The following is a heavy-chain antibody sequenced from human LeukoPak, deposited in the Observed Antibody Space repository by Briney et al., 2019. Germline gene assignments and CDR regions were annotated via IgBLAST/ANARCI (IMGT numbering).Heavy chain of an antibody. CDR2: ISYIGST. CDR1: GGSISNYY. Sequence: SETLSLTCTVSGGSISNYYWSWIRQPPGKGLEWIGYISYIGSTNYNPSLKSRVTISVDTSKNQFSLKLSSVTAADTAVYYCAGSYYYYMDVWGKGTTVTVSS. V-gene: IGHV4-59*01. CDR3: AGSYYYYMDV. J-gene: IGHJ6*03.